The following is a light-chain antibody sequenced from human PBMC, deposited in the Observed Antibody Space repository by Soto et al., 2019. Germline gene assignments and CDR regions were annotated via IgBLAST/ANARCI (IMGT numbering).Light chain of an antibody. CDR2: AAS. CDR1: QSISSY. J-gene: IGKJ2*01. Sequence: DIQMTQSPSSLSASVGDSVTITCRASQSISSYLNWYQQKPGKAPKLLIYAASSLQSGVPSRFSGSVSGTDFTLPISSLQPEDFATYYCQQSYSTPPVTFGQGTKLEIK. V-gene: IGKV1-39*01. CDR3: QQSYSTPPVT.